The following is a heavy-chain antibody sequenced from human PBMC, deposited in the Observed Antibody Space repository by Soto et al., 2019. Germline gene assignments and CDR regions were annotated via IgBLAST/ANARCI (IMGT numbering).Heavy chain of an antibody. D-gene: IGHD6-13*01. V-gene: IGHV3-30-3*01. Sequence: QVQLVESGGGVVQPGRSLRLSCAASGFTFSSYAMHWVRQAPGKGLEWVAVISYDGSNKYYADSVKGRFTXSRDXSKXXXXXXXXXXXXEDTAVYYCARDQQLELDYWGQGTLVTVSS. CDR1: GFTFSSYA. CDR3: ARDQQLELDY. CDR2: ISYDGSNK. J-gene: IGHJ4*02.